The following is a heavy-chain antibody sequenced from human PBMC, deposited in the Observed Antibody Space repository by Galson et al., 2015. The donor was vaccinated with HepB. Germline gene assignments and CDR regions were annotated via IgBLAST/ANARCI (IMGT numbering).Heavy chain of an antibody. V-gene: IGHV6-1*01. Sequence: CAISGDSVSSNSAAWNWIRQSPSRGLEWLGRTYYRSKWYNDYAVSVKSRITINPDTSKNQFSLQLNSVTPEDTAVYYCARVALIAAAGNVWFDPWGQGTLVTVSS. CDR3: ARVALIAAAGNVWFDP. D-gene: IGHD6-13*01. J-gene: IGHJ5*02. CDR1: GDSVSSNSAA. CDR2: TYYRSKWYN.